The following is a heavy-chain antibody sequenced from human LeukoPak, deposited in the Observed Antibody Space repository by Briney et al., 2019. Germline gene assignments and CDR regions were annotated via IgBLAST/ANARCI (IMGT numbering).Heavy chain of an antibody. CDR1: GGSISSSNW. D-gene: IGHD1-26*01. CDR3: ARGQWEHNL. J-gene: IGHJ4*02. V-gene: IGHV4-4*02. Sequence: SETLSLTCAVSGGSISSSNWWSWIRQPPGKGLEWIGEIYHSGSTYYNPPLKSRVTISEDTSKNQFSLKLRSVTAADTAVYYCARGQWEHNLWGQGTLVTVSS. CDR2: IYHSGST.